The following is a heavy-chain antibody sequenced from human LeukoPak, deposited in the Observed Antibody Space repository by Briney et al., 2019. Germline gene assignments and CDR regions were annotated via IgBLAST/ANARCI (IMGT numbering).Heavy chain of an antibody. CDR1: GFTFSSYA. CDR3: ARELGVPAAYNWFDP. Sequence: GGSLRLSCAASGFTFSSYAMHWVRQAPGKGLEWVALITYDAGSKYYADSVKGRFTISRDNSKNTLYLQMNSLRVEDTAVYYCARELGVPAAYNWFDPWGQGTLVTVSS. J-gene: IGHJ5*02. D-gene: IGHD2-2*01. V-gene: IGHV3-30*04. CDR2: ITYDAGSK.